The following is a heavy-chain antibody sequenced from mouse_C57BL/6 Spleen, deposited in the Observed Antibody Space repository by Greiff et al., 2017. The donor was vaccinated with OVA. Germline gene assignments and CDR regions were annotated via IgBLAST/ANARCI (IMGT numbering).Heavy chain of an antibody. Sequence: QVQLKQPGAELVRPGSSVKLSCKASGYTFTSYWMDWVKQRPGQGLEWIGNIYPSDSETHYNQKFKDKATLTVDKSSSTAYMQLSSLTSEDSAVYYCARRDYDYDDYAMDYWGQGTSVTVSS. CDR1: GYTFTSYW. CDR3: ARRDYDYDDYAMDY. J-gene: IGHJ4*01. D-gene: IGHD2-4*01. CDR2: IYPSDSET. V-gene: IGHV1-61*01.